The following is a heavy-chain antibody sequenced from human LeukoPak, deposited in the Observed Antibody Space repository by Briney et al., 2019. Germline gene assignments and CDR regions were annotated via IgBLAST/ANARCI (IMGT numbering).Heavy chain of an antibody. CDR2: ISSSGDAI. D-gene: IGHD3-16*01. Sequence: GSLRLSCAASGFTFSSYNMNWVRQAPGKGLEWVSYISSSGDAIYYADSVKGRFTISRDNAKNSLSLQMNSLRADDTAVYYCARDRQMIYWGQGTLVTVSS. V-gene: IGHV3-48*04. CDR3: ARDRQMIY. J-gene: IGHJ4*02. CDR1: GFTFSSYN.